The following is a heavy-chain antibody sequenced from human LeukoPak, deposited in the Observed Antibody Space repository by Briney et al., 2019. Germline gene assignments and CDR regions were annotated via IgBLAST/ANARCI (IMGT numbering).Heavy chain of an antibody. V-gene: IGHV4-34*12. D-gene: IGHD4-17*01. CDR2: VIHTGRT. Sequence: PSETLSLTCAVYGGSFSDYFWTWIRQPPGKGLEGIGEVIHTGRTNYNPSLKSQVSISIDTSSHQFSLKLHSVTAADTAVYYCAIRTLKDTENDAFDIWGQGSMVTVSS. CDR3: AIRTLKDTENDAFDI. CDR1: GGSFSDYF. J-gene: IGHJ3*02.